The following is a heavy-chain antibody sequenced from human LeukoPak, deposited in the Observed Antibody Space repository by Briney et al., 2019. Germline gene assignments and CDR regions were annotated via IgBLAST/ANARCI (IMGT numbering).Heavy chain of an antibody. V-gene: IGHV3-21*04. CDR1: GFTFSSYS. CDR2: ISSSSSYI. D-gene: IGHD4-17*01. J-gene: IGHJ4*02. CDR3: ATSTVTTYGEFDY. Sequence: GGSLRLSCAASGFTFSSYSMNWVRQAPGKGLEWVSSISSSSSYIYYADSVKGRFTISRDNPKNTLYLQMNSLRAEDTAVYYCATSTVTTYGEFDYWGQGTLVTVSS.